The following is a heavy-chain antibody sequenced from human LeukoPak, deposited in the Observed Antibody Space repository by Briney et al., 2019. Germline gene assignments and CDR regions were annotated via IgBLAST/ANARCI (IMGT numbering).Heavy chain of an antibody. J-gene: IGHJ5*02. CDR1: GFTFDDHA. CDR2: IGWNSGGI. V-gene: IGHV3-9*01. D-gene: IGHD6-13*01. Sequence: GRSLRLSCAASGFTFDDHAMHWVRQAPGKGLEWVSVIGWNSGGIDYADSVKGRFTISRDNAKNSLYLQMNSLRAEDTALYYCASSPPRSSSWYKIAFAGFDPWGQGTLVTVSS. CDR3: ASSPPRSSSWYKIAFAGFDP.